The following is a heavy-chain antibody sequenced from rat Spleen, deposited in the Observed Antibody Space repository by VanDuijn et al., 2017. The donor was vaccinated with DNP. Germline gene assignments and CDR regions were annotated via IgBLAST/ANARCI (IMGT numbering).Heavy chain of an antibody. J-gene: IGHJ2*01. CDR1: GFTFSNSD. Sequence: EVQLVESGGGLVQPGRSMKLSCAASGFTFSNSDMAWVRQAPTKGLEWVASISTSGGSTYYRYSVKGRFTISRDNAKSTLYLQMDSLRSEDTATYYCATATTGITHYWGQGVMVTVSS. V-gene: IGHV5-25*01. CDR3: ATATTGITHY. D-gene: IGHD1-9*01. CDR2: ISTSGGST.